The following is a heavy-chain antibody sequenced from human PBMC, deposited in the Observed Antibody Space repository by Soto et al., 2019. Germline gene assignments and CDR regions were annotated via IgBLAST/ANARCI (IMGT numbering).Heavy chain of an antibody. D-gene: IGHD6-19*01. Sequence: AAVKVSCKASGCTFSSYAISWVRQAPGQGLEWMGGIIPIFGTANYAQKFQGRVTITADESTSTAYMELSSLRSEDTAVYYCAFGINGAVAGTAYFDYWGQGTLVTVSS. CDR1: GCTFSSYA. J-gene: IGHJ4*02. CDR3: AFGINGAVAGTAYFDY. CDR2: IIPIFGTA. V-gene: IGHV1-69*13.